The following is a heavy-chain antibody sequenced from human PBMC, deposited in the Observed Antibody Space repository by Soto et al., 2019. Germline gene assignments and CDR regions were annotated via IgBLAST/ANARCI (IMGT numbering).Heavy chain of an antibody. CDR2: INSDGSIA. CDR1: GFIFNTYW. CDR3: ARAKASGTSALET. V-gene: IGHV3-74*01. D-gene: IGHD3-10*01. J-gene: IGHJ5*02. Sequence: PGGSLRLSCAASGFIFNTYWMHWVRQAPGKGLVWISRINSDGSIADYADSVRGRITISRDNTKNTVYLQMNSLRVEDTAVYYCARAKASGTSALETWGQGTLVTVSS.